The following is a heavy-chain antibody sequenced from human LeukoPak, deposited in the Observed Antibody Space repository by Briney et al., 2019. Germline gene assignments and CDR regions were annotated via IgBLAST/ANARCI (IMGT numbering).Heavy chain of an antibody. V-gene: IGHV3-74*01. CDR2: INSDGSST. D-gene: IGHD1-14*01. CDR3: ARGNHYYYYMDV. CDR1: GFTFSRYW. Sequence: GGSLRLSCAASGFTFSRYWMHWVRHAQGKGLVWVSRINSDGSSTSYADSVKGRFTISRDNARNTLYLQMNSLRAEDTAVDFCARGNHYYYYMDVWGKGTTVTVSS. J-gene: IGHJ6*03.